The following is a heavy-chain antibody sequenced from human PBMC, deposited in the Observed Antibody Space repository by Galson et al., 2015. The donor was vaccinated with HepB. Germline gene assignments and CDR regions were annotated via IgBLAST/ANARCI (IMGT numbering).Heavy chain of an antibody. CDR2: MYPGDSDT. CDR1: GYSFTTYW. Sequence: QSGAEVKKPGESLKISCKGSGYSFTTYWIGWVRQMPGKGLEWMGIMYPGDSDTRYSPSFQGQVTISADKSISTAYLQWSSLEASDTAMYYCASGGRHSGSKYYFDYWGQGTLVTVSS. D-gene: IGHD3-10*01. J-gene: IGHJ4*02. CDR3: ASGGRHSGSKYYFDY. V-gene: IGHV5-51*01.